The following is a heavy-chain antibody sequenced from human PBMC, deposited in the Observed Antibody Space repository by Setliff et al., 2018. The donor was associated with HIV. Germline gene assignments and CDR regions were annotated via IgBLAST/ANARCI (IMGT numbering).Heavy chain of an antibody. CDR2: VYWDNDK. CDR3: ARSWYYSDYKYFFDY. Sequence: SGPTLVNPTQTLTLTRTFSGFSLSTRGVGVGWIRQPPGKALEWLTLVYWDNDKRYSPSLRSRLTITKDTSTNQVVLTMTNMDPVDTATYYCARSWYYSDYKYFFDYWGQGTLVTVSS. V-gene: IGHV2-5*02. D-gene: IGHD3-22*01. CDR1: GFSLSTRGVG. J-gene: IGHJ4*02.